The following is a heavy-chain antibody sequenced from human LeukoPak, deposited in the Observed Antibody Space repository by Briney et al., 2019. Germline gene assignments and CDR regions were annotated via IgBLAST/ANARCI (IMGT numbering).Heavy chain of an antibody. J-gene: IGHJ5*02. CDR3: ARDPVHLGGYSYDYTPYNWFDP. V-gene: IGHV1-69*15. CDR1: GGTFSSYA. D-gene: IGHD5-18*01. Sequence: GSSVKVSCKASGGTFSSYAISWVRQAPGQGLEWMGRIIPIFGTANYAQKFQGRVTITADESTSTAYMELSSLRSEDTAVYYCARDPVHLGGYSYDYTPYNWFDPWGQGTLVTVSS. CDR2: IIPIFGTA.